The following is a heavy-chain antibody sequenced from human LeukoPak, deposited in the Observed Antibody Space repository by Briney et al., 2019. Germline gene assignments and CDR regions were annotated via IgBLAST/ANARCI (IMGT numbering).Heavy chain of an antibody. Sequence: PGGSLRLSCAASGFIVSSNYMTWVPQAPGKGLEWVSVIYSGGSTYYADPVKGRFTISRDNSKNTLYLQMNSLRAEDTAAYYCARAKFSSNWYYFDYWGQGTLVTVSS. D-gene: IGHD6-13*01. V-gene: IGHV3-53*01. CDR1: GFIVSSNY. CDR3: ARAKFSSNWYYFDY. CDR2: IYSGGST. J-gene: IGHJ4*02.